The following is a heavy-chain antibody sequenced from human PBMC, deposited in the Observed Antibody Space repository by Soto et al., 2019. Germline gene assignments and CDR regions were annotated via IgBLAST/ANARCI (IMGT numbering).Heavy chain of an antibody. J-gene: IGHJ4*02. V-gene: IGHV3-30*18. CDR1: GFTFSSYG. D-gene: IGHD2-2*02. CDR3: ANAELRALGGGGVDPRQLLYGDY. CDR2: ISYDGSNK. Sequence: QVQLVESGGGVVQPGRSLRLSCAASGFTFSSYGMHWVRQAPGKGLEWVAVISYDGSNKYYADSVKGRFTISRENSKNTLYRKMNSLRAEATAVYYWANAELRALGGGGVDPRQLLYGDYWGQGTLVTVSS.